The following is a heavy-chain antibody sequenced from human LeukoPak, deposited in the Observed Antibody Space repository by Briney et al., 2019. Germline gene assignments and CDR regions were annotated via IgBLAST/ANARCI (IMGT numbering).Heavy chain of an antibody. V-gene: IGHV3-21*01. CDR3: ASLGGYDAFDI. CDR2: ISSSSSYI. CDR1: GFTLSSYS. D-gene: IGHD3-22*01. J-gene: IGHJ3*02. Sequence: GGSLRLSCAASGFTLSSYSMNWVRQAPGKGLEWVSSISSSSSYIYYADSVKGRFTISRDNAKNSLYLQMNSLRAEDTAVYYCASLGGYDAFDIWGQGAMVTVSS.